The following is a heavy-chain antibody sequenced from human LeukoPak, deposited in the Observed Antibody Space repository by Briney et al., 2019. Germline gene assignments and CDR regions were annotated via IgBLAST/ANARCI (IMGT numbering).Heavy chain of an antibody. CDR1: GGTFSSYA. V-gene: IGHV1-69*01. J-gene: IGHJ4*02. CDR3: ARMAAADYYFDY. D-gene: IGHD6-13*01. CDR2: IIPIFGTA. Sequence: ASVKVSCKASGGTFSSYAISWVRQAPGQGLEWMGGIIPIFGTANYAQKFQGRVTITADESTSTAYMELSSLRSEDTAVYYCARMAAADYYFDYWGQGTLVTVSS.